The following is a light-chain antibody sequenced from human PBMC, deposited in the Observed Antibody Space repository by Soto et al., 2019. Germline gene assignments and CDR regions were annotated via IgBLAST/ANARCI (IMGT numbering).Light chain of an antibody. Sequence: IQLTQSPSSLSASVGDRVTITCRASEGIVNYLAWYQQQPGKAPKLLIYGASTLQGGVPSRFTGSGSGTDFTLTISSLQPEDFATYFCQQSYTTPVYSFGQGTKLEIK. V-gene: IGKV1-39*01. CDR1: EGIVNY. CDR3: QQSYTTPVYS. CDR2: GAS. J-gene: IGKJ2*01.